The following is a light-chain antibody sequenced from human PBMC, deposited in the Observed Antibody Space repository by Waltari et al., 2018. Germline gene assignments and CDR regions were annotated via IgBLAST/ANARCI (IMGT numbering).Light chain of an antibody. CDR2: YDS. CDR1: NIGPTS. V-gene: IGLV3-21*04. Sequence: SYVLTQPPSVSVAPGKTARITCGGNNIGPTSVHWYQQKPGQAPILVISYDSDRPSGIPERFSGSNSGNTATLTISRVEAADEADYYCQVWDANNDPGVFGTGTEVTVL. J-gene: IGLJ1*01. CDR3: QVWDANNDPGV.